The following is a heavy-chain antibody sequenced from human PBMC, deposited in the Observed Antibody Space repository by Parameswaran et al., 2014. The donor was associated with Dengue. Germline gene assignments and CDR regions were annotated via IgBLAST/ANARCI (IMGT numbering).Heavy chain of an antibody. CDR3: ARDLDYYDSSFVDY. V-gene: IGHV1-18*01. D-gene: IGHD3-22*01. CDR2: ISAYNGNT. J-gene: IGHJ4*02. Sequence: WVRQAPGQGLEWMGWISAYNGNTNYAQKLQGRVTMTTDTSTSTAYMELRSLRSDDKAVYYCARDLDYYDSSFVDYWGQGTLVTVSS.